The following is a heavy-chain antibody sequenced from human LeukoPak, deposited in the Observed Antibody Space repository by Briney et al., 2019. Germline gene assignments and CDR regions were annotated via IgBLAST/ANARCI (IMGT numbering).Heavy chain of an antibody. J-gene: IGHJ6*03. Sequence: ASVKVSCKASGYTFTGYYMHWVRQAPGQGLQSMGWINPNSGGTNYAQKFQGRVTMTRDTSISTAYMELSRLRSDDTALFFKPKTEYDILTGYRYYYYYYMDVWGKGTTVTISS. V-gene: IGHV1-2*02. D-gene: IGHD3-9*01. CDR2: INPNSGGT. CDR1: GYTFTGYY. CDR3: PKTEYDILTGYRYYYYYYMDV.